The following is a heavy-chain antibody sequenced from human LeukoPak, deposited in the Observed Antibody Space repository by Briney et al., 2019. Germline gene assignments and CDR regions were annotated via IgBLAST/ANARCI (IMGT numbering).Heavy chain of an antibody. J-gene: IGHJ4*02. D-gene: IGHD2-21*01. CDR1: GGSISITNYY. V-gene: IGHV4-39*07. CDR2: IYYDGST. CDR3: ASIDEYSNSAGDY. Sequence: SETLSLTCIVSGGSISITNYYWGWIRQPPGKGLEWIGNIYYDGSTYYNPSLKSRVTISVDTSKNQFSLKLSSVTAADTAVYYCASIDEYSNSAGDYWGQGTLVTVSS.